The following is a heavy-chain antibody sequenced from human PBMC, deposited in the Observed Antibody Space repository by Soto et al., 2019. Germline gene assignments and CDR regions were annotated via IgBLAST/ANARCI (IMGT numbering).Heavy chain of an antibody. CDR2: SRSGSSER. CDR3: ARVAY. CDR1: GFTFSRVS. V-gene: IGHV3-21*01. J-gene: IGHJ4*02. Sequence: GGSRRPSCEASGFTFSRVSTNWVREVRGKGLEWVASSRSGSSERWYADSVKGRFIISRDNAQNCLFLQMNTLRPEYTAMYYCARVAYWGPGAQVTVSS.